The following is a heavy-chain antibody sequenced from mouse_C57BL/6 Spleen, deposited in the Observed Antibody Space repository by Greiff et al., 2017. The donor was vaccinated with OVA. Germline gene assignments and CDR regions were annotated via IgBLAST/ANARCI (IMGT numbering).Heavy chain of an antibody. CDR1: GYTFTSYW. Sequence: QVQLQQPGAELVKPGASVKLSCKASGYTFTSYWMQWVKQRPGQGLEWIGAIDPSDSYTNYNQKFKGKATLTVDTSSSTAYMQLSSLTSEDSAVYYCARSTYMGAMDYWGQGTSVTVSS. J-gene: IGHJ4*01. D-gene: IGHD1-1*02. V-gene: IGHV1-50*01. CDR3: ARSTYMGAMDY. CDR2: IDPSDSYT.